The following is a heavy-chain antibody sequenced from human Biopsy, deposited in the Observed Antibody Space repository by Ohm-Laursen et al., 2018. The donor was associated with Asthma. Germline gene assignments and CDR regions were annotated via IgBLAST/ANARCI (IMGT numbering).Heavy chain of an antibody. Sequence: SSVKVSCKAYGDSFISYAITWVRQAPGQGLEWMGGIIPIIGTAHYAPKFQGRVTISADESTSTAYMELTSLSSEDTALYYCARGPEYVRSSGALDYWGQGTLVTVSS. CDR2: IIPIIGTA. CDR3: ARGPEYVRSSGALDY. V-gene: IGHV1-69*01. D-gene: IGHD2-2*01. CDR1: GDSFISYA. J-gene: IGHJ4*02.